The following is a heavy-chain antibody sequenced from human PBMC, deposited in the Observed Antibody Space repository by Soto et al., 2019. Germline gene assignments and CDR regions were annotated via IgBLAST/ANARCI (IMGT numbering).Heavy chain of an antibody. J-gene: IGHJ5*02. D-gene: IGHD6-13*01. V-gene: IGHV4-59*08. CDR1: GGFISSYY. CDR3: ASRPYSSSWFDP. Sequence: SETLSLTCTVSGGFISSYYWSWIRQPPGKGLEWIGYIYYSGSTNYNPSLKSRVTISVDTSKNQFSLKLSSVTAADTAVYYCASRPYSSSWFDPWGQETLVTVSS. CDR2: IYYSGST.